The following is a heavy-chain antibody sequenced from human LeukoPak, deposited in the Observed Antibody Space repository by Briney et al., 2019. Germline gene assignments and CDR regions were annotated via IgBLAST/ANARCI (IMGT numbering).Heavy chain of an antibody. CDR2: INPNSGGT. CDR1: GYTLTRYA. CDR3: ARFSGLWAFDY. D-gene: IGHD1-26*01. Sequence: ASVKVSCKASGYTLTRYAMNWVRQAPGQGLEWMGWINPNSGGTNYAQKFQGRVTMTRDTSISTAYMELSRLRSDDTAVYYCARFSGLWAFDYWGQGTLVSVSS. V-gene: IGHV1-2*02. J-gene: IGHJ4*02.